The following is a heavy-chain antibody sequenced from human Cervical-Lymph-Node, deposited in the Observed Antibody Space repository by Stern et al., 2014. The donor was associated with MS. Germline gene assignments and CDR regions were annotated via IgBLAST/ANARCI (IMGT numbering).Heavy chain of an antibody. CDR1: GYTFTGYY. D-gene: IGHD2-15*01. V-gene: IGHV1-2*04. J-gene: IGHJ4*02. Sequence: VQLVGSGAEVKKPGASVKVSCKASGYTFTGYYMHWVRQAPGQGLEWMGWINPNSGGTNYAQKFQGWVTMTRDTSISTAYMELSRLRSDDTAVYYCARGDCSGGSCLAHFDYWGQGTLVTVSS. CDR2: INPNSGGT. CDR3: ARGDCSGGSCLAHFDY.